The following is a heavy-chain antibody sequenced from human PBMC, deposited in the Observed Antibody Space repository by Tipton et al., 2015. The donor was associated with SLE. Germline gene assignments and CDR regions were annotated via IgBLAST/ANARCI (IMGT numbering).Heavy chain of an antibody. J-gene: IGHJ6*03. V-gene: IGHV3-30*04. CDR1: GFTFSGST. D-gene: IGHD3-16*01. Sequence: SLRLSCVASGFTFSGSTIHWVRQVPGKGLDWVALISDDGTNKYYADSVKGRFTISRDNSKNTVYLQMNSLRVEDTAMYYCARDAGEGGFYFYYMDVWGKGTTVTVS. CDR2: ISDDGTNK. CDR3: ARDAGEGGFYFYYMDV.